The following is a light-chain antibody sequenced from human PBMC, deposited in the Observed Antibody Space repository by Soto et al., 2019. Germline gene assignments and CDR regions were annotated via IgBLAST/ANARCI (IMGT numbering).Light chain of an antibody. Sequence: DIQLTQSPSFLSASVGDRVTITCRASQDISTFLAWYQQKPGEAPKLLISDGSTLQSGVPSRFSASGSGIEFTLTITSLQPEDFATFYCQQFYTYLLTFGGGTKVEIK. CDR1: QDISTF. V-gene: IGKV1-9*01. J-gene: IGKJ4*01. CDR2: DGS. CDR3: QQFYTYLLT.